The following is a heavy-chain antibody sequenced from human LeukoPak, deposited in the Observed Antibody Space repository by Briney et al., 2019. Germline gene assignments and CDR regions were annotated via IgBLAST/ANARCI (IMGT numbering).Heavy chain of an antibody. D-gene: IGHD6-6*01. CDR2: IIPIFGTA. CDR3: ARPPGAHSSSVLGN. CDR1: GGTFSCYA. V-gene: IGHV1-69*05. Sequence: ASVKVSCKASGGTFSCYAISWVRQAPGQGLEWMGGIIPIFGTANYAQKFQGRVTITTDESTSTAYMELSSLRSEDTAVYYCARPPGAHSSSVLGNWGQGTLVTVSS. J-gene: IGHJ4*02.